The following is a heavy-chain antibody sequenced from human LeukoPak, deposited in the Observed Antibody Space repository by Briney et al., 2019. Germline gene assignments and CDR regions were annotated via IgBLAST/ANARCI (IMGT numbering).Heavy chain of an antibody. CDR2: IYSGGST. CDR3: ASAREYCGSAECYEYFQH. CDR1: GFAVGTNS. V-gene: IGHV3-53*01. D-gene: IGHD2-21*01. Sequence: GGSLRLSCAASGFAVGTNSMSWVRQSPGKGLEWVSVIYSGGSTYYADSVNGRFTISRDNSRNTLFLQMNSLRAEDTALYYCASAREYCGSAECYEYFQHWGQGTLVTVSS. J-gene: IGHJ1*01.